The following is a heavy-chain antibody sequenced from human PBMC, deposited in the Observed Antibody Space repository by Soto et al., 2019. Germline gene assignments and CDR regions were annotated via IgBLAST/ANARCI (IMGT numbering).Heavy chain of an antibody. CDR2: ISAYNGNT. V-gene: IGHV1-18*01. J-gene: IGHJ4*02. D-gene: IGHD3-3*01. CDR1: GYTFTSYG. CDR3: ARERRRNLLRFLEGVDY. Sequence: ASVKVSCKASGYTFTSYGISWVRQAPGQGLEWMGWISAYNGNTNYAQKLQGRVTMTTDTSTSTAYMELRSLRSDDTAVYYCARERRRNLLRFLEGVDYWGQGTLVTVSS.